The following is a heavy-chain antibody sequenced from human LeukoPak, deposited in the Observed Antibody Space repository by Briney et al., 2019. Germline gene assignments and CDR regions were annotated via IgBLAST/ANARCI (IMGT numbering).Heavy chain of an antibody. CDR1: GYTFTGYY. D-gene: IGHD2-2*01. CDR2: NNPNSGGT. J-gene: IGHJ4*02. Sequence: GASVKVSCKASGYTFTGYYMHWVRQAPGQGLEWMGWNNPNSGGTNYAQKFQGRVTMTRDTSISTAYMELSRLRSDDTAVYYCAKGTYYCSSTSCFFDYWGQGTLVTVSS. V-gene: IGHV1-2*02. CDR3: AKGTYYCSSTSCFFDY.